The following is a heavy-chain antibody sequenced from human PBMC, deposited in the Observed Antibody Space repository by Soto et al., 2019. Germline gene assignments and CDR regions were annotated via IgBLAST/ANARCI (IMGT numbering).Heavy chain of an antibody. CDR2: ISYDGSNK. D-gene: IGHD4-17*01. J-gene: IGHJ6*02. V-gene: IGHV3-30-3*01. CDR3: ARATVYYYYGMDV. Sequence: GESLKISCAASGFTFSSYAMHWVRQAPGKGLEWVAVISYDGSNKYYADSVKGRFTISRDNSKNTLYLQMNSLRAEDTAVYYCARATVYYYYGMDVWGQGTTVTVSS. CDR1: GFTFSSYA.